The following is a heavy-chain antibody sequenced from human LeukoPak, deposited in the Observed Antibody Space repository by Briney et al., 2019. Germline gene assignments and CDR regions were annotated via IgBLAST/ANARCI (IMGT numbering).Heavy chain of an antibody. CDR1: GGSFSSGSYY. Sequence: SETLSLTCTVSGGSFSSGSYYWSWIRQPPGKGLEWIGYIYYSGSTNYNPSLKSRVTISVDTSKNQFSLKLSSVTAADTAVYYCARPGNYYSLGYAFDIWGQGTMVTVSS. CDR3: ARPGNYYSLGYAFDI. D-gene: IGHD1-26*01. V-gene: IGHV4-61*01. CDR2: IYYSGST. J-gene: IGHJ3*02.